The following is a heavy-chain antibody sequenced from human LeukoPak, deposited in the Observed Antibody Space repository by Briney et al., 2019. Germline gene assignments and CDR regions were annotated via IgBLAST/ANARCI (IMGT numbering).Heavy chain of an antibody. Sequence: GESLQISCKASGYTFTYYWIGWVRQVPGKGLEWMGLIYPDDSDTRYTSSFQGQVTIPADKSVNTAFLQWSSLKASDTAMYYCAKTYYYGSGTPADAFDIWGQGTMVTVSA. CDR3: AKTYYYGSGTPADAFDI. D-gene: IGHD3-10*01. J-gene: IGHJ3*02. CDR1: GYTFTYYW. V-gene: IGHV5-51*01. CDR2: IYPDDSDT.